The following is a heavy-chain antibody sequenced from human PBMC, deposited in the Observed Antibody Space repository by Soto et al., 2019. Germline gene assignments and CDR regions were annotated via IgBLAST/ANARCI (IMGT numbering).Heavy chain of an antibody. J-gene: IGHJ5*02. Sequence: AATLCLTCIVYVRSISSYHWSWIRQPPGKGLEWIGYIYYSGSTKYNPSLKSRVTMSVDKSKNQFPLRLESVTAADTAVYYCARVSFSGAMAPSWFDPWGQGALVTFSS. CDR2: IYYSGST. D-gene: IGHD3-16*01. CDR1: VRSISSYH. V-gene: IGHV4-59*01. CDR3: ARVSFSGAMAPSWFDP.